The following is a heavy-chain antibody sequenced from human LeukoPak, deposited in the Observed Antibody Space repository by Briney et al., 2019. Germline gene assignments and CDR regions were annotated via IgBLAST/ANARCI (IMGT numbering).Heavy chain of an antibody. D-gene: IGHD3-22*01. J-gene: IGHJ4*02. V-gene: IGHV1-8*01. CDR2: MNPNSGNT. CDR1: GYTFTSYD. CDR3: ARVPVRRGSSGYYSLDY. Sequence: ASVKVSCKASGYTFTSYDINWVRQATGQGLEWMGWMNPNSGNTGYAQKFQGRVTITADESTSTAYMELSSLRSEDTAVYYCARVPVRRGSSGYYSLDYWGQGTLVTVSS.